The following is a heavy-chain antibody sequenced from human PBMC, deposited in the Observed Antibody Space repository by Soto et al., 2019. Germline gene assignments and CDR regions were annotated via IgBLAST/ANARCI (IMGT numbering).Heavy chain of an antibody. CDR1: GFTFINYA. V-gene: IGHV3-23*01. CDR2: ISGRGGST. Sequence: EVQLLESGGGLVQPGGSLRLSCAASGFTFINYAMSWVRQAPGKGLEWVAAISGRGGSTLYADSVKGRFTISRDNSKNTLSLQMNSLRVEDSAVYYCAKEIYSAMLREDQFDYWCQGTLVTVSS. J-gene: IGHJ4*02. D-gene: IGHD3-10*01. CDR3: AKEIYSAMLREDQFDY.